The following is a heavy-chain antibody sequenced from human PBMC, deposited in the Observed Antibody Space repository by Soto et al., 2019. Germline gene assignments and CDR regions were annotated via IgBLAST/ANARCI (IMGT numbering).Heavy chain of an antibody. Sequence: QVQLVESGGGVVRPGRSLRLSCAASGFSLSSYAMHWVRQAPGKGLEWVAVMSYDGDKKYFADSVKGRFTISRDSSKNTLNLPMNSLRTEETAVYFCAKTAHQYYDIWIGYSHFDAWGQGILVTVST. CDR3: AKTAHQYYDIWIGYSHFDA. V-gene: IGHV3-30*18. CDR1: GFSLSSYA. J-gene: IGHJ4*02. CDR2: MSYDGDKK. D-gene: IGHD3-3*01.